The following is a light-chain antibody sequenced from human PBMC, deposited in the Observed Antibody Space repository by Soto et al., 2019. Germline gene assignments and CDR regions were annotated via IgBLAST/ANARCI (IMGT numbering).Light chain of an antibody. Sequence: QSVLTQPDSVSGSPGQSITISCTGTRSNIGNFEFVSWYQHHPGRAPRLITYEVSKRPSGVSDRFSGSKSGNTALLTISGLQAEDEADYYCSSYATTSSRVFGTGTKLTVL. V-gene: IGLV2-14*01. CDR1: RSNIGNFEF. CDR3: SSYATTSSRV. CDR2: EVS. J-gene: IGLJ1*01.